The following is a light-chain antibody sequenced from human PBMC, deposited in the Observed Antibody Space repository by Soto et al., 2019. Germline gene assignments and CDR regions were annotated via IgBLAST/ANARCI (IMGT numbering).Light chain of an antibody. J-gene: IGLJ1*01. Sequence: QSALTQPASVSGSPGQSITISCAGTSSDVGPYNYVSWYQLHPGKAPKLMIFGVSNRPSGVSNRFSGSKSGNTASLTISGLQAEDEADYYCSSYTSTDTLYVFGTGNKATVL. CDR3: SSYTSTDTLYV. CDR2: GVS. V-gene: IGLV2-14*01. CDR1: SSDVGPYNY.